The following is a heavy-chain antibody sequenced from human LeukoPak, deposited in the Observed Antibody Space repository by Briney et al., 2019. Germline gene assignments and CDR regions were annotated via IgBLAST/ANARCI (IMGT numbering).Heavy chain of an antibody. CDR3: ARGSGNFDY. CDR1: GLPIGDFA. J-gene: IGHJ4*02. CDR2: ISGDGVST. V-gene: IGHV3-43*02. Sequence: GGSLSLSCVASGLPIGDFAMHWVRQAPGKGLEWVSLISGDGVSTFYADSVKGRFSISRDNSKNSLSLEMNSLRTEDTAMYYCARGSGNFDYWGQGTLVAVSS.